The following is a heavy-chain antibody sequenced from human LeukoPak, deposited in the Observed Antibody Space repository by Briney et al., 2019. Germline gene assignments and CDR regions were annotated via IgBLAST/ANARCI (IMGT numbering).Heavy chain of an antibody. CDR3: ARASQVQLERCRFDY. CDR2: INHSGST. D-gene: IGHD1-1*01. J-gene: IGHJ4*02. V-gene: IGHV4-34*01. Sequence: SETLSLTCAVYGGSFSGYYWSWIRQPPGKGLEWIGEINHSGSTNYNPSLKSRVTISVDTSKNQFSLKLSSVTAADTAVYYCARASQVQLERCRFDYWGQGTLVTVSS. CDR1: GGSFSGYY.